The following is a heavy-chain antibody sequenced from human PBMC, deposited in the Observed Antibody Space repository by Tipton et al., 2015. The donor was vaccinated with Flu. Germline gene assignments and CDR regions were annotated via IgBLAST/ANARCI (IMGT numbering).Heavy chain of an antibody. CDR1: GYSIGSGYY. CDR2: IYHSGST. J-gene: IGHJ3*02. CDR3: ANTYYDILTDAFDI. Sequence: LRLSCTVSGYSIGSGYYWGWIRQPPGKGLEWIGSIYHSGSTYYNPSLKSRVTISVDTSKNQFSLKLSSVTAADTAVYYCANTYYDILTDAFDIWGQGTMVTVSS. D-gene: IGHD3-9*01. V-gene: IGHV4-38-2*02.